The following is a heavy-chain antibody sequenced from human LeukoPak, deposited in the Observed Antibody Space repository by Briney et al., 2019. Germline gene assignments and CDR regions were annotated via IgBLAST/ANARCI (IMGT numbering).Heavy chain of an antibody. CDR2: IWYDGSNK. D-gene: IGHD5-18*01. CDR3: ARDRSRQLGPFGY. CDR1: GFTFSSYG. V-gene: IGHV3-33*01. J-gene: IGHJ4*02. Sequence: GGSLRLSCAASGFTFSSYGMHWVRQAPGKGLEWVAVIWYDGSNKYYADSVKGRFTISRDNSKNTLYLQMNSLRAEDTAVYYCARDRSRQLGPFGYWGQGTLVTVSS.